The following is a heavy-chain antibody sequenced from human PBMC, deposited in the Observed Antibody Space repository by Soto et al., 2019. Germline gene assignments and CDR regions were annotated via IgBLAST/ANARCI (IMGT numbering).Heavy chain of an antibody. D-gene: IGHD1-1*01. CDR3: AREKVGTTFFDN. J-gene: IGHJ4*02. CDR1: GFAIIRGYY. V-gene: IGHV4-38-2*02. Sequence: SETLSLTCSVSGFAIIRGYYWSCVRQPPGKGLEWIGSIYPSVSSYHNPSLATRLRLSIDTSKNQFTLNLTSVTAADTALYFCAREKVGTTFFDNWGQGIQVTVSS. CDR2: IYPSVSS.